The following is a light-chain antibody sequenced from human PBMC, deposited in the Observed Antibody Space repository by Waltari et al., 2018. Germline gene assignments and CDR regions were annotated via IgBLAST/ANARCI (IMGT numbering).Light chain of an antibody. CDR2: WAS. CDR3: LQYYSTPLT. J-gene: IGKJ2*01. Sequence: DLVMTQSPDSLAVSLCERSTINCKSSQSVLYSSNNKNYLAWYQQKPGQPPKLLIYWASTRESGVPDRFSGSGSGTDFTLTISSLQAEDVAVYYCLQYYSTPLTFGQGTKLEIK. CDR1: QSVLYSSNNKNY. V-gene: IGKV4-1*01.